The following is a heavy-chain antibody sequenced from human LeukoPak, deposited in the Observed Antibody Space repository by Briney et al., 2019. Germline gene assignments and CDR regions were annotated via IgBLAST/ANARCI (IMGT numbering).Heavy chain of an antibody. CDR1: GGSISGSSYY. J-gene: IGHJ4*02. V-gene: IGHV4-39*01. CDR3: ARDHYGDYGVIDY. CDR2: IYYSGST. D-gene: IGHD4-17*01. Sequence: SETLSLTCTVSGGSISGSSYYWGWIRQPPGKGLEWIGSIYYSGSTYYNPSLKSRVTISVDTSKNQFSLKLSSVTAADTAVYYCARDHYGDYGVIDYWGQGTLVTVSS.